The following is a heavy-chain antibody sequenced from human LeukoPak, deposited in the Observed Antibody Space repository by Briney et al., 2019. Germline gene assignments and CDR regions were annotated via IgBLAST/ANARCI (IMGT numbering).Heavy chain of an antibody. D-gene: IGHD4-11*01. CDR1: GGSISSYY. Sequence: TPSETLSLTCTVSGGSISSYYWSWIRQPAGKGLEWIGRIYTSGSTNYNPSLKSRVTMSVDTSKNQFSLKLSSVTAADTAVYYCARDYSNYVGSPTFDYWGQGTLVTVSS. J-gene: IGHJ4*02. V-gene: IGHV4-4*07. CDR3: ARDYSNYVGSPTFDY. CDR2: IYTSGST.